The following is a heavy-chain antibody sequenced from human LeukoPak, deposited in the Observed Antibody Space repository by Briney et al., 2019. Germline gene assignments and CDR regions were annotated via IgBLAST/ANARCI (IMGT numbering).Heavy chain of an antibody. CDR2: IYYSGST. D-gene: IGHD2-2*01. V-gene: IGHV4-59*11. Sequence: PSETLSLTCTVSGGSISSHYWSWIRQPPGKEQKWIGYIYYSGSTNYNPSLKSRVTISVDTSKNQFSLKLSSVTAADTAVYYCARVQREVKDIVVRLYYYYYMDVWGKGTTVTVSS. J-gene: IGHJ6*03. CDR1: GGSISSHY. CDR3: ARVQREVKDIVVRLYYYYYMDV.